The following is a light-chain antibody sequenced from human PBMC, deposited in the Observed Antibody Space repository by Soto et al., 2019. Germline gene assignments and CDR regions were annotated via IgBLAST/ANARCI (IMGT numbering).Light chain of an antibody. CDR3: QQSYS. CDR2: AAS. V-gene: IGKV1-39*01. J-gene: IGKJ3*01. Sequence: DIQMTQSPSSLSASVGDRVTITCRASQSISSYLNWYQQKPGKAPKLLIYAASSLQSWVPSRFSGSGSGTDFTLTISSLQPEDVATYYCQQSYSFGPGTKVDIK. CDR1: QSISSY.